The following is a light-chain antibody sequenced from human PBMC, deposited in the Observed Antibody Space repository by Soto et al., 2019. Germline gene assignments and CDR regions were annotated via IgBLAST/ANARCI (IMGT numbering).Light chain of an antibody. Sequence: DIVLTQSPGTLSLSPGERATLSCRASQIISSTYLGWYQQKPGQAPRLLIYGASSRATGIPDRFSGSGSGTDFTLTISRLEPEDFATYYCQQAHSFPYTFGQGTKLRIK. CDR2: GAS. J-gene: IGKJ2*01. CDR1: QIISSTY. V-gene: IGKV3-20*01. CDR3: QQAHSFPYT.